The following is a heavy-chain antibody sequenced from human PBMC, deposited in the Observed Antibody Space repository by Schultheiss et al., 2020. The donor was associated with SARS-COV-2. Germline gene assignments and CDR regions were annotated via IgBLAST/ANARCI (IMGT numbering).Heavy chain of an antibody. V-gene: IGHV3-23*01. Sequence: GGSLRLSCADSGFRFIYDYMNWVRQAPGKGLEWVSAISGSGGSTYYADSVKGRFTISRDNSKNTLYLQMNSLRAEDTAVYYCAKLAAAGTYYYYGMDVWGQGTTVTVSS. D-gene: IGHD6-19*01. CDR1: GFRFIYDY. CDR3: AKLAAAGTYYYYGMDV. CDR2: ISGSGGST. J-gene: IGHJ6*02.